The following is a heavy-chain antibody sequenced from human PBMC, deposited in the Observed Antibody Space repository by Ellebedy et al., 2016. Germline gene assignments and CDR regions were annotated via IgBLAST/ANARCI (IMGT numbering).Heavy chain of an antibody. CDR2: IKQDGSEK. CDR1: GFTFSSYW. V-gene: IGHV3-7*03. D-gene: IGHD1-14*01. Sequence: GGSLRLSXAASGFTFSSYWMSWVRQAPGKGLEWVANIKQDGSEKYYVDSVKGRFTISRDNAKNSLYLQMNSLRAEDTAIYYCAKPRSRFRDHEAPGFDYWGQGALVTVSS. CDR3: AKPRSRFRDHEAPGFDY. J-gene: IGHJ4*02.